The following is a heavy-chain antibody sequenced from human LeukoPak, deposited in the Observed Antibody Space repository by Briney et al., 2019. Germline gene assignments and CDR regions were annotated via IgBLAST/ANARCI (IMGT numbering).Heavy chain of an antibody. D-gene: IGHD1-26*01. J-gene: IGHJ2*01. V-gene: IGHV3-7*01. CDR3: ARAGVTNLLGETYWYFDL. Sequence: GGSLRLSCAASGFMFGSYWMTWVRQAPGKGLEWVAKIEKDGSAAYYVDSMKGRFTISRDNAENSLYLQMNSLRAEDTAVYSCARAGVTNLLGETYWYFDLWGRGTLVTVSS. CDR1: GFMFGSYW. CDR2: IEKDGSAA.